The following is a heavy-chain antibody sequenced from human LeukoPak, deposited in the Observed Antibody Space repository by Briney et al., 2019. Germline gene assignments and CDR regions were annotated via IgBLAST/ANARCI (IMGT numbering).Heavy chain of an antibody. CDR3: ARDLLGSGSYFYNWFDP. D-gene: IGHD3-10*01. J-gene: IGHJ5*02. Sequence: GGSLRLSCAASGFTFSSYWMHWVRQAPGKGLVWVSRINSDGSSTSYADSVKGRFTISRDNAKNTLYLQMNSLRAEDTAVYYCARDLLGSGSYFYNWFDPWGQGTLVTVSS. CDR2: INSDGSST. V-gene: IGHV3-74*01. CDR1: GFTFSSYW.